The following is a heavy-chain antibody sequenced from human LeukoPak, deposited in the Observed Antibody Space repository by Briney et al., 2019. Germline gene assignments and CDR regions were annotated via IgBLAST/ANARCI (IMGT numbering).Heavy chain of an antibody. V-gene: IGHV3-21*01. Sequence: GGSLRLSCAASGFTFSSYSMNWVRQAPGKGLEWVSSISSSSSYIYYADSVKGRFTISRDNAKNSLYLQMNSLRAEDTAVYYCARDRKDIVARDAFDIWGQGTMVTVSS. CDR1: GFTFSSYS. J-gene: IGHJ3*02. D-gene: IGHD2-15*01. CDR3: ARDRKDIVARDAFDI. CDR2: ISSSSSYI.